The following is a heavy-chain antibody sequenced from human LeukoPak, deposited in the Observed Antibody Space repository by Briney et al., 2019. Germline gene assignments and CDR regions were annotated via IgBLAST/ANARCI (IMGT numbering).Heavy chain of an antibody. V-gene: IGHV4-59*01. J-gene: IGHJ6*03. CDR1: GGSISSYY. D-gene: IGHD3-3*01. CDR3: TRVVTIFGVGRYYYYYYMDV. Sequence: PSETLSLTCTVSGGSISSYYWSWIRQPPGKGLEWIGYIYYSGSTNYNPSLKSRVTISVDTSKNQFSLKLSSVTAADTAVYSCTRVVTIFGVGRYYYYYYMDVWGKGTTVTVSS. CDR2: IYYSGST.